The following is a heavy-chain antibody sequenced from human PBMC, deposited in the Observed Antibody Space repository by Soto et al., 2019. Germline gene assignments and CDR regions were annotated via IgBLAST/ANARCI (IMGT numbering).Heavy chain of an antibody. J-gene: IGHJ6*02. CDR1: GFTFSSYG. D-gene: IGHD3-10*01. V-gene: IGHV3-30*18. CDR3: AKAVGFGELLEYYYYYGMDV. CDR2: ISYDGSNK. Sequence: GSLRLSCAASGFTFSSYGMHWVRQAPGKGLEWVAVISYDGSNKYYADSVKGRFTISRDNSKNTLYLQMNSLRAEDTAVYYCAKAVGFGELLEYYYYYGMDVWGQGTTVTVSS.